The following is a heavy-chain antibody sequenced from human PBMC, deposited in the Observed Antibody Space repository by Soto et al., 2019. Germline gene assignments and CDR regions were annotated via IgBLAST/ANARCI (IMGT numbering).Heavy chain of an antibody. V-gene: IGHV3-23*01. CDR1: GFTFSSYA. CDR2: ISGSGGST. J-gene: IGHJ4*02. D-gene: IGHD2-2*01. CDR3: AKQGGGVPAAIDY. Sequence: GGSLRLSCAASGFTFSSYAMSWVRQAPGKGLEWDSAISGSGGSTYYADSLKGRFTISRANYKKMRNLQMKSLRAEDKAEYLCAKQGGGVPAAIDYWGQGTLVTVSS.